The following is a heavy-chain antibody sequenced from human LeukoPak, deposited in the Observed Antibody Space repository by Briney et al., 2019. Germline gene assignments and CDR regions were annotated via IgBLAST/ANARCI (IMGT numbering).Heavy chain of an antibody. V-gene: IGHV1-2*02. J-gene: IGHJ4*02. CDR2: INPNSGGT. CDR3: ARGVSGRSSSFDY. D-gene: IGHD5/OR15-5a*01. Sequence: ASVKVSCKASGYTFTGYYMHWVRQAPGQGLEWMGWINPNSGGTNYAQKFQGRVTMTRDTSISTAYMELSGLRSADTAVYYCARGVSGRSSSFDYWGQGTLVTVSS. CDR1: GYTFTGYY.